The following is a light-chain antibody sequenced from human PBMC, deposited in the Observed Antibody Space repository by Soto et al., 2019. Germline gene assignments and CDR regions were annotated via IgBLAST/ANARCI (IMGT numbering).Light chain of an antibody. Sequence: PGERATLSCRASQSVSIKLAWYQQKPGQAPRLLIYGASSRATGIPDSFSGSGSGIDFTLTISRLEPEDFAVYYCLQYGSSPWTFGQGTKVDI. CDR2: GAS. CDR3: LQYGSSPWT. V-gene: IGKV3-20*01. CDR1: QSVSIK. J-gene: IGKJ1*01.